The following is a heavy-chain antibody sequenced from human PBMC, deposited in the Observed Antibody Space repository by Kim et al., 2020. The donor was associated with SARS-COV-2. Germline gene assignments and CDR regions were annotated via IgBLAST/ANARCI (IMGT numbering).Heavy chain of an antibody. D-gene: IGHD4-17*01. CDR3: ARVRLDYGDYGDAFDI. Sequence: SVKGRFTISRDNAKNTLYLQMNSLRAEDTAVYYCARVRLDYGDYGDAFDIWGQGTMVTVSS. V-gene: IGHV3-74*01. J-gene: IGHJ3*02.